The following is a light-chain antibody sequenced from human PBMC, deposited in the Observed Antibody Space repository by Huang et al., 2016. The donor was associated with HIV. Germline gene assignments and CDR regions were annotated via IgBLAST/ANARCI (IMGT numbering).Light chain of an antibody. CDR1: QDIGNF. CDR3: QRYDIAPRA. CDR2: GAS. Sequence: DLQMTQSPASLSASTGVRVTLTCRASQDIGNFVAWFQQKPGKVPRLLIYGASMLQSGVPSRFTGRGSGTDFTLTITNFQPEDIATYYCQRYDIAPRAFGQGTKVDLK. J-gene: IGKJ1*01. V-gene: IGKV1-27*01.